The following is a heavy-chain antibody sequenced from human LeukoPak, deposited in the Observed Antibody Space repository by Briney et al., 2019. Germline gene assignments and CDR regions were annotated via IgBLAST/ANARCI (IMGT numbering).Heavy chain of an antibody. CDR2: IYSGGST. J-gene: IGHJ4*02. V-gene: IGHV3-53*01. CDR3: AREGVVFGIAAAAYYFDY. D-gene: IGHD6-13*01. Sequence: PGGSLRLSCAASGFTVSTNYMSWVRQAPGKGLEWVSVIYSGGSTYYADSVKGRFTISRDNSKNTLYLQMNSLRAEDTAVYYCAREGVVFGIAAAAYYFDYWGQGTLVTVSS. CDR1: GFTVSTNY.